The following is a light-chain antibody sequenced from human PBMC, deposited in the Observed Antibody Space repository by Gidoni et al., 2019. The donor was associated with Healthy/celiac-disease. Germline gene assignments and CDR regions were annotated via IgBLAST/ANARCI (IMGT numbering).Light chain of an antibody. J-gene: IGKJ1*01. Sequence: ILMTQSPDSLAVYLGERATITCKASQSVLYSSNNKNYLAWYQQKPGKPPKLLIYWASTREAGVPERFSGSGSGTEFTLTISSLQAEDVAVYYCQQDNSTPPTFGQGTKVEIK. V-gene: IGKV4-1*01. CDR1: QSVLYSSNNKNY. CDR3: QQDNSTPPT. CDR2: WAS.